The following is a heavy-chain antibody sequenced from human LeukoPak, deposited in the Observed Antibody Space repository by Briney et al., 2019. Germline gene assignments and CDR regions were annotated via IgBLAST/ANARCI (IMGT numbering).Heavy chain of an antibody. J-gene: IGHJ4*02. CDR1: GGSISSYY. CDR2: IYYSGST. Sequence: TSETLSLTCTVSGGSISSYYWSWIRQPPGKGLEWIGYIYYSGSTNYNPSLKSRVTISVDTSKNQFSLKLSSVTAADTAVYYCARVGDYSYGNYWGQGTLVTVPS. V-gene: IGHV4-59*01. D-gene: IGHD5-18*01. CDR3: ARVGDYSYGNY.